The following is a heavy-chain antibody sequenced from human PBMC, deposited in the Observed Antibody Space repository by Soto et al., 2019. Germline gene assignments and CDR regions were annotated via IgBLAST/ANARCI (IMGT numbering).Heavy chain of an antibody. J-gene: IGHJ4*02. CDR1: GYTFTSYG. CDR2: ISAYNGNT. V-gene: IGHV1-18*01. Sequence: ASVKVSCKASGYTFTSYGISWVRQAPGRGLEWMGWISAYNGNTNYAQKLQGRVTMTTDTSTSTAYMELRSLRSDDTAVYYCARDSRQWLANGYYFDYWGQGTLVTVSS. D-gene: IGHD6-19*01. CDR3: ARDSRQWLANGYYFDY.